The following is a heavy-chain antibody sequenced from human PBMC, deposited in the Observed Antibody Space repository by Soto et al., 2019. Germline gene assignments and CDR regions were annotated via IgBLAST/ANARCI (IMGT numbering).Heavy chain of an antibody. V-gene: IGHV1-69*13. CDR3: ATRRSSSGYYYPFDY. J-gene: IGHJ4*02. Sequence: ASVKVSCKASGGTFSSDSFSWVRQAPGQGLEWMGGIIPMFDTPIYAQKFQDRVTITADESTSTAYMELSSLRSEDTAVYYCATRRSSSGYYYPFDYWGQGTLVTVSS. D-gene: IGHD3-22*01. CDR2: IIPMFDTP. CDR1: GGTFSSDS.